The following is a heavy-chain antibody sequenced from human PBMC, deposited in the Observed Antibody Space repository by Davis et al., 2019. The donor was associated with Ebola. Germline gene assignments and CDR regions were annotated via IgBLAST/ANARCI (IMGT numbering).Heavy chain of an antibody. D-gene: IGHD5-18*01. J-gene: IGHJ6*02. Sequence: GESLIISCASSGFIFSNFAMSWVRQAPGTGLEWVSTINHAGTHTFYADSVKGRFTFSRDNSKNTLFLQMNSLRAEDTAVYYCAKEEDTAMELYYYYGMDVWGQGTTVTVSS. CDR2: INHAGTHT. V-gene: IGHV3-23*01. CDR1: GFIFSNFA. CDR3: AKEEDTAMELYYYYGMDV.